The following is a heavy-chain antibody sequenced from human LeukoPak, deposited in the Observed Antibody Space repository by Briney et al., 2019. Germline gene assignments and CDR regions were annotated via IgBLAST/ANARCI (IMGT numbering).Heavy chain of an antibody. CDR3: ARHRSSWYYFDY. D-gene: IGHD6-13*01. CDR2: ISYSGTT. V-gene: IGHV4-39*01. Sequence: SETLSLTCSVSDVSIISGIYYRGWIRQPPGRGLEWIGSISYSGTTFYTPSLKSRGTISVDTSKNQFSLKLNSLTATDTAIYYCARHRSSWYYFDYWAQGILVTVSS. CDR1: DVSIISGIYY. J-gene: IGHJ4*02.